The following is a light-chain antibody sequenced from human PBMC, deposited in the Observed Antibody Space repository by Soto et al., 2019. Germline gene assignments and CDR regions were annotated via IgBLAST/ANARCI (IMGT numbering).Light chain of an antibody. J-gene: IGLJ1*01. V-gene: IGLV2-23*02. CDR3: CSYAGGSTYV. Sequence: QSALTQPASVSGSHGQSITISCTGTRSDVGRYDFVSWYQGHPGKAPKVMIYEVYNRPSGVSNRFSGSKSGSTASLTISGLQLEDEADYYCCSYAGGSTYVFGTGTKVTGL. CDR2: EVY. CDR1: RSDVGRYDF.